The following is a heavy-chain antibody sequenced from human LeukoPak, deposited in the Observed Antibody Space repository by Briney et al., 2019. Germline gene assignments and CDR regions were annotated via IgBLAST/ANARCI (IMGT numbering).Heavy chain of an antibody. CDR2: FHYSGNT. Sequence: PSETLSLTCAVSGGSFSSNNRGWGWIRQPPGKGLEWIGSFHYSGNTYFNPFLKSRVTISVDTSKNQFSLKLRSVTAADTAVYYCARPDSSGLGWAFDIWGPGTMVTVSS. CDR3: ARPDSSGLGWAFDI. D-gene: IGHD3-22*01. CDR1: GGSFSSNNRG. J-gene: IGHJ3*02. V-gene: IGHV4-39*01.